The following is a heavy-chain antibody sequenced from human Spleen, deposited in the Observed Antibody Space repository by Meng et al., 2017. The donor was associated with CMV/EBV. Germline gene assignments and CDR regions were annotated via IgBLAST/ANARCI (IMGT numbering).Heavy chain of an antibody. D-gene: IGHD6-19*01. V-gene: IGHV3-23*01. CDR3: AKGSSGWYSSGVDY. Sequence: SGFTFITYAMSWVRQAPGKGLEWVSVISTSGATTHYADSVKGRFSISRDNSKNTMYLQMNSLRAEDTAVYYCAKGSSGWYSSGVDYWGQGTLVTVSS. CDR1: GFTFITYA. J-gene: IGHJ4*02. CDR2: ISTSGATT.